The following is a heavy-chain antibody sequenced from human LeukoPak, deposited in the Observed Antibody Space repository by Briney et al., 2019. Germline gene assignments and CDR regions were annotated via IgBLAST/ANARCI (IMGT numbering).Heavy chain of an antibody. CDR3: ARGEGGILAAPEDC. D-gene: IGHD6-13*01. CDR1: GFTFSSYW. Sequence: QTGGSLRLSCAASGFTFSSYWMHWVRQAPGKGLVWVARINRGGSITTYADSVKGRFTISRDNAKNTLYLQMNSLRAEDTAMYYCARGEGGILAAPEDCWGQGTLVTVAS. V-gene: IGHV3-74*01. CDR2: INRGGSIT. J-gene: IGHJ4*02.